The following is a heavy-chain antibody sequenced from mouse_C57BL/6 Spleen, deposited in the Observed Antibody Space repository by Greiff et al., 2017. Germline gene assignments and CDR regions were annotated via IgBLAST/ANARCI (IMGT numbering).Heavy chain of an antibody. J-gene: IGHJ2*01. CDR2: IYPRSGNT. CDR1: GYTFTSYG. Sequence: VQLQQSGADLARPWPSVKLSCKVSGYTFTSYGFRCVKRRIGPGHVWIVEIYPRSGNTYYNQKFKGKATLTADKSSSTAYMEHRSLTSEDTAVSFCAGSDFFDYWGQGTTLTVSS. CDR3: AGSDFFDY. V-gene: IGHV1-81*01.